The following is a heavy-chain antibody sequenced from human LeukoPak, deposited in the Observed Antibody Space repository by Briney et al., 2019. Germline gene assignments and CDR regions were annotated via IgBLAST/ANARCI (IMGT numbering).Heavy chain of an antibody. D-gene: IGHD6-13*01. CDR3: ARDLNIGYSSSCLDY. CDR2: ISSSGNII. CDR1: GFTFSDYN. V-gene: IGHV3-11*01. J-gene: IGHJ4*02. Sequence: GGSLRLSCAASGFTFSDYNMSWVRQAPGKGLEWLSYISSSGNIIYSADSVKGRFTISRDNAKNSLFLQMHSLRDEDTAIYYRARDLNIGYSSSCLDYWGQGTLVTVSA.